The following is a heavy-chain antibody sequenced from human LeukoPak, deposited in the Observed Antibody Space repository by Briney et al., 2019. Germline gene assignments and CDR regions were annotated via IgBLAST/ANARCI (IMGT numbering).Heavy chain of an antibody. CDR2: ISYDGSNK. J-gene: IGHJ5*02. CDR1: GFTFSSYA. D-gene: IGHD6-6*01. Sequence: GGSLRLSCAASGFTFSSYAMYWVRQAPGKGLEWVAVISYDGSNKYYADSVKGRFTISRDNSKNTLYLQMNSLRAEDTAVYYCARGSSLVTHWNWFDPWGQGTLVTVSS. V-gene: IGHV3-30*01. CDR3: ARGSSLVTHWNWFDP.